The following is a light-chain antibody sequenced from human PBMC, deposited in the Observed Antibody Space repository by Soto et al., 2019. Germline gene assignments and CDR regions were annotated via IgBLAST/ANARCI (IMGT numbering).Light chain of an antibody. Sequence: EIVLTQSPATLSVSPGERATLSCRASQSVSSNLAWYQQKPGQAPRLLIYGASTRATGISARFSGSGSGTEFTLTISSLQSGDFAVYYCQQYADWPRTFGQGTKVDIK. CDR2: GAS. CDR3: QQYADWPRT. J-gene: IGKJ1*01. V-gene: IGKV3-15*01. CDR1: QSVSSN.